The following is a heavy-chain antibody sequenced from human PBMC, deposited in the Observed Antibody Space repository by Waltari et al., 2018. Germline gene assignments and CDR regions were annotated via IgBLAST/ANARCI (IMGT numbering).Heavy chain of an antibody. D-gene: IGHD5-12*01. CDR3: ARDQIVATISYLDY. J-gene: IGHJ4*02. CDR1: GYSISSGYY. CDR2: IYHSGST. Sequence: QVQLQESGPGLVKPSETLSLTCTVSGYSISSGYYWGWIRQPPGKGLEWIGSIYHSGSTYYDPSLKSRVTISVDTSKNQFSLKLSSVTAADTAVYYWARDQIVATISYLDYWGQGTLVTVSS. V-gene: IGHV4-38-2*02.